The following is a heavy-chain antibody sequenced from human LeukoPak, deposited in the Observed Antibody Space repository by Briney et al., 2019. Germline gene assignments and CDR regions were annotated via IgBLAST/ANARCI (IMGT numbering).Heavy chain of an antibody. CDR1: GFTFSSYW. CDR2: IKQDGSEK. CDR3: ARVRDILRDTAMVTAFDY. Sequence: GGSLRLSCAASGFTFSSYWMSWVRQAPGKGLEWVANIKQDGSEKYYVDSVKGRFTISRDNAKNSLYLQMNSLRAEDTAVYYCARVRDILRDTAMVTAFDYWGQGTLVTVSS. V-gene: IGHV3-7*01. D-gene: IGHD5-18*01. J-gene: IGHJ4*02.